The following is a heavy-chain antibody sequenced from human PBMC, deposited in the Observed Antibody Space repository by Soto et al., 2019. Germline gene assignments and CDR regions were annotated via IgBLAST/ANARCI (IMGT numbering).Heavy chain of an antibody. CDR2: ISWNSGSI. V-gene: IGHV3-9*01. J-gene: IGHJ2*01. CDR1: GFTFDDYA. D-gene: IGHD6-13*01. Sequence: PGGSLRLSCAASGFTFDDYAMHWVRQAPGKGLEWVSGISWNSGSIGYADSVKGRFTISRDNAKNSLYLQMNSLRAEDTALYYCAKDQGIAAAGPTPFYWYFDLWGRGTLVTVSS. CDR3: AKDQGIAAAGPTPFYWYFDL.